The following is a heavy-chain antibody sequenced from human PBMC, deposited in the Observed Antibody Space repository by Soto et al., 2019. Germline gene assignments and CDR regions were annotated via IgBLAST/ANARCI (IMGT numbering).Heavy chain of an antibody. Sequence: EVQLVESGGGLAQPGGSLRLSCAASGLTFSSYWMTWDRQAPGKGLEWVANIKQDGSEKYYVDSVKGRFTISRDNAKNSLYLQMNNLRVEDTAVYYCARGEAIGDDPWGHGTLVTVSS. D-gene: IGHD3-10*01. CDR3: ARGEAIGDDP. V-gene: IGHV3-7*01. CDR1: GLTFSSYW. J-gene: IGHJ5*02. CDR2: IKQDGSEK.